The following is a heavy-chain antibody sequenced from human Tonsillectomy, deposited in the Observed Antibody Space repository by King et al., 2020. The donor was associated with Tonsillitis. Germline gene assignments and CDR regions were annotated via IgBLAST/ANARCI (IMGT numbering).Heavy chain of an antibody. V-gene: IGHV3-23*04. CDR1: GFTFSSYV. J-gene: IGHJ4*02. D-gene: IGHD6-19*01. CDR2: ISGSAGST. CDR3: AKLGYISGWYGYFDY. Sequence: VQLVESGGGLVQPGGSLRLSCAASGFTFSSYVMTWVRQAPGKGLEWVSAISGSAGSTYYADSVKGRFTISRDNSKNTLYLQMNSLRAEDTAVYYCAKLGYISGWYGYFDYWGQGAVVTVSS.